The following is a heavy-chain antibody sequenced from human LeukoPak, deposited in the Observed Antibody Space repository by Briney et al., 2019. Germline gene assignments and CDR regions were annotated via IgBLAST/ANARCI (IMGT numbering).Heavy chain of an antibody. CDR3: ARSNDGYDSSGNPSMV. CDR1: GGSISSGSYY. CDR2: IYTSGST. D-gene: IGHD3-22*01. J-gene: IGHJ4*02. Sequence: PSQTLSLTCTVSGGSISSGSYYWSWIRQPAGKGLEWIGRIYTSGSTNYNPSLKSRVTISVDTSKNQFSLKLSSVTAADTAVYYCARSNDGYDSSGNPSMVWGQGTLVTVSS. V-gene: IGHV4-61*02.